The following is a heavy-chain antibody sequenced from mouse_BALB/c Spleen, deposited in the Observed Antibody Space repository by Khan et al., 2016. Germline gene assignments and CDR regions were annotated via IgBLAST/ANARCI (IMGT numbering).Heavy chain of an antibody. CDR1: GYTFRSYW. D-gene: IGHD2-4*01. J-gene: IGHJ4*01. CDR2: ILPGSHSL. V-gene: IGHV1-9*01. CDR3: ARCGLVYGMDY. Sequence: QVQLQQSGAELMKPGASVKISCKTTGYTFRSYWIEWVKKRPGHGLEWVGEILPGSHSLNYNEKFKGKATFTVDTSSNTAYMQLSNLTSDDAVVYFCARCGLVYGMDYWGQGTSVTVSS.